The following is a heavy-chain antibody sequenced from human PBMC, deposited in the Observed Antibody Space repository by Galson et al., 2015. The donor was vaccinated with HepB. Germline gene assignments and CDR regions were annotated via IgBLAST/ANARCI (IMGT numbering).Heavy chain of an antibody. D-gene: IGHD1-7*01. CDR2: ITPYNGNT. Sequence: SVKVSCKASGYTFTNYGNIWVRQAPGQGLEWMGWITPYNGNTKYAQKLQGRVTMTTDTSTSTAYMELRSLTSDDTAMYYCANFGGWNYRDHVAEYFHHWGQGTLVTVSS. J-gene: IGHJ1*01. V-gene: IGHV1-18*01. CDR3: ANFGGWNYRDHVAEYFHH. CDR1: GYTFTNYG.